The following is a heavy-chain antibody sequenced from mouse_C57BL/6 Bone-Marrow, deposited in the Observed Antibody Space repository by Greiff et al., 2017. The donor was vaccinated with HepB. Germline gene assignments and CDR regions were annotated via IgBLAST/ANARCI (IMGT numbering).Heavy chain of an antibody. CDR3: TLYYYGAY. V-gene: IGHV14-4*01. CDR2: IDPENGDT. Sequence: EVQVVESGAELVRPGASVKLSCTASGFNIKDDYMHWVKQRTEQGLEWIGWIDPENGDTEYASKFQGKATITADTYSNTAYLQLSSLTSEDTAVYYCTLYYYGAYWGQGTLVTVSA. J-gene: IGHJ3*01. CDR1: GFNIKDDY. D-gene: IGHD1-1*01.